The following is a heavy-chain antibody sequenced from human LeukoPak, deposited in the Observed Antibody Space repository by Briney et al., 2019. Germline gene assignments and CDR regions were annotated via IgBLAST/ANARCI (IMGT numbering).Heavy chain of an antibody. CDR3: ARDKRLRSYYYGMDV. CDR2: ISSSSSYI. V-gene: IGHV3-21*01. J-gene: IGHJ6*02. CDR1: GFTFSSYS. Sequence: GGSLRLSCAASGFTFSSYSMNWVRHAPGNGLEWVSSISSSSSYIYYADSVKGRFTISRDNAKNSLYLQMNSLRAEDTAVYYCARDKRLRSYYYGMDVWGQGTTVTVSS. D-gene: IGHD3-16*01.